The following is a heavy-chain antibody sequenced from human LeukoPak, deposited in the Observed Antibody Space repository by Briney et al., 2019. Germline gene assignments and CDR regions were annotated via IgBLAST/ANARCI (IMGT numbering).Heavy chain of an antibody. CDR3: ARVSWSIVVDKGAFDC. J-gene: IGHJ4*02. CDR1: GGSISSYY. CDR2: IYYSGST. V-gene: IGHV4-59*01. Sequence: PSETLSLTCTVSGGSISSYYWSWIRQPPGKGLEWIGYIYYSGSTDYNPSLKSRVTISVDTSKNQFSLKLSSVTAADTAVYYCARVSWSIVVDKGAFDCWGQGTLVTVSS. D-gene: IGHD3-22*01.